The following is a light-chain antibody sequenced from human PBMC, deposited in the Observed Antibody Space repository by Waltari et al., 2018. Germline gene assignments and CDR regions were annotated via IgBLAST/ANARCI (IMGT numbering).Light chain of an antibody. Sequence: QSVLTQPPSASGTPGQRVTMSCSGGSSNIGTNPVHWYQPLPGTAPKLLTYSNNRRPSGVPDRFSGSTAGTSASLAISGLQSEDEAIYCWAAWDDSLIGPVFGGGTRLTVL. J-gene: IGLJ3*02. CDR2: SNN. CDR1: SSNIGTNP. CDR3: AAWDDSLIGPV. V-gene: IGLV1-44*01.